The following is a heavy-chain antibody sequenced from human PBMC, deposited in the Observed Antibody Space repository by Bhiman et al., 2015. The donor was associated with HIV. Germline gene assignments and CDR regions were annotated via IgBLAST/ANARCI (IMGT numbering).Heavy chain of an antibody. CDR2: INGDGRST. CDR3: ARSKLQFLAPGAFDV. Sequence: EVQLVESGGGVVQPGGSLRLSCAASGFTFSSSWMHWVRQAPGKGLLWISRINGDGRSTNYADSVKGRFTISRDNAKNTLYLQMNSLRAEDTAVYYCARSKLQFLAPGAFDVWGQGTMVTVSS. J-gene: IGHJ3*01. V-gene: IGHV3-74*01. D-gene: IGHD5-24*01. CDR1: GFTFSSSW.